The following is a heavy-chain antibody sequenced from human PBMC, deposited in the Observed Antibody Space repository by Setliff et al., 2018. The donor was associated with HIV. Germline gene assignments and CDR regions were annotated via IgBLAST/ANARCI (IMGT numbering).Heavy chain of an antibody. CDR3: ARDRPREDTYVRFDY. D-gene: IGHD3-16*01. V-gene: IGHV4-4*07. J-gene: IGHJ4*02. Sequence: SETLSLTCTVSGGSVSGYYWSWIRQSAGKRLEWIGRLYSSETSSYNPSLKGRLSMSVDTFNNQFSLKLSSVTAADTAVYYCARDRPREDTYVRFDYWGQGVPVTVSS. CDR2: LYSSETS. CDR1: GGSVSGYY.